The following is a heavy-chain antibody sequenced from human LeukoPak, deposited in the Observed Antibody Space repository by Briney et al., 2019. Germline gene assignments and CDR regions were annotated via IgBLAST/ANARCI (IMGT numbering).Heavy chain of an antibody. CDR2: IKPNSGGT. Sequence: ASVKVSCKASGYTFTGYYMHWVRQAPGQGLEWMGRIKPNSGGTNYAQTLQGRVTMTRDTSISTAYMELSRLRSDDTAVYYCARTGYYDILTGYYETYYYYMDVWGKGTTVTVSS. J-gene: IGHJ6*03. CDR1: GYTFTGYY. CDR3: ARTGYYDILTGYYETYYYYMDV. D-gene: IGHD3-9*01. V-gene: IGHV1-2*06.